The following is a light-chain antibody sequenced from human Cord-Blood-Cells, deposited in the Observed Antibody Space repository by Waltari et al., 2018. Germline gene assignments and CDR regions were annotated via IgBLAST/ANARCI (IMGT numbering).Light chain of an antibody. Sequence: EIVMTQSPATLSASPGERATLSCRASQSVSSNLAWYQQKPGQAPRLLLHGASTRATGIPARFSGSGSGTEFTLTISSLQSEDFAVYYCQQYNNWPPWTFGQGTKVEIK. CDR3: QQYNNWPPWT. J-gene: IGKJ1*01. V-gene: IGKV3-15*01. CDR2: GAS. CDR1: QSVSSN.